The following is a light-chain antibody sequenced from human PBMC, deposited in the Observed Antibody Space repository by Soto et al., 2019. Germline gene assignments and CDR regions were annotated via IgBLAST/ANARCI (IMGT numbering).Light chain of an antibody. J-gene: IGKJ1*01. CDR2: DAS. Sequence: DIQMTQSPPSVSSSVGDRVTITCQASQDINNYLNWYQQKPGKAPKLLIYDASNLETGVPAKFSGSGSGTDFTFTISSLQPEDFATYYCQQYANLPRTFGQGTKVDIK. CDR1: QDINNY. CDR3: QQYANLPRT. V-gene: IGKV1-33*01.